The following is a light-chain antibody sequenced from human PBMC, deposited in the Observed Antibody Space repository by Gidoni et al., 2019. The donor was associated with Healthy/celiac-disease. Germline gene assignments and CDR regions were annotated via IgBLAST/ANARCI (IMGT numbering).Light chain of an antibody. CDR3: QQYDNLPFT. V-gene: IGKV1-33*01. Sequence: DIQMTQSPSSLSASVGDRVTLTCPASQDISNYLNWYQQKPGKAPKLLIYDASNLETGVASRFSGSGSGTDFTFTISSLQHEDIATYYCQQYDNLPFTFGHGTKVDIK. CDR2: DAS. J-gene: IGKJ3*01. CDR1: QDISNY.